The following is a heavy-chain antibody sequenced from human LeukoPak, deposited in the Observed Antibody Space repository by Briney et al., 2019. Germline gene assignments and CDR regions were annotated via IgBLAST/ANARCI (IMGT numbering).Heavy chain of an antibody. V-gene: IGHV4-38-2*02. CDR2: IYHSGST. CDR3: AGGRYGLDY. CDR1: GYSISSGYY. Sequence: SETLSLTCTVSGYSISSGYYWGWIRQPPGKGLEWIGSIYHSGSTYYNPSLKSRVTISVDTSKNQFSLKLSSVTAADTAVYYCAGGRYGLDYWGQGTLVTVSS. D-gene: IGHD4-17*01. J-gene: IGHJ4*02.